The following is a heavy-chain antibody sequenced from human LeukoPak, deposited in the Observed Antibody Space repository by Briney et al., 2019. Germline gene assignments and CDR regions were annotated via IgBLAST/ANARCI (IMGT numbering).Heavy chain of an antibody. J-gene: IGHJ4*02. CDR2: IYSSGST. Sequence: SETLSLTCTVSGASISGSGYYWGWIRQPPGKGLEWIGSIYSSGSTYYNASLQSRVAISIETSKNQISLRLNSVTAADTAMYYCAKSGGYGLIDYWGQGTLVTVSS. CDR1: GASISGSGYY. V-gene: IGHV4-39*01. D-gene: IGHD1-26*01. CDR3: AKSGGYGLIDY.